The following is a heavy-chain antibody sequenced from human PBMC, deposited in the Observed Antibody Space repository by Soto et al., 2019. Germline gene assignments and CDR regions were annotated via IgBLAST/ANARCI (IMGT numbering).Heavy chain of an antibody. J-gene: IGHJ6*02. D-gene: IGHD3-22*01. CDR2: IYYSGST. V-gene: IGHV4-31*03. CDR1: GGSISSGRYY. Sequence: PSETLSLTCTVSGGSISSGRYYWSWIRQHPGKGLEWIGYIYYSGSTYYNPSLKSRVTISVDTSKNQFSLKLSSVTAADTAVYYCVANYDGSGYYYYGMDVWGQGTTVTVSS. CDR3: VANYDGSGYYYYGMDV.